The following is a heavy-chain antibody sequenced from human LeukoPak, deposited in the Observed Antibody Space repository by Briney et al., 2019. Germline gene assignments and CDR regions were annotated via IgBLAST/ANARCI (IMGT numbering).Heavy chain of an antibody. D-gene: IGHD3-10*01. J-gene: IGHJ4*02. V-gene: IGHV1-2*02. CDR1: GYTFIGYY. CDR2: INPNSGGT. Sequence: ASVKVSCKASGYTFIGYYMHWVRQAPGQGLEWMGWINPNSGGTNYAQKFQGTVTMTRDTSISTAYMELSRLRSDDTAVYYCARGGEGAAIDYFDYWGQGTLVTVSS. CDR3: ARGGEGAAIDYFDY.